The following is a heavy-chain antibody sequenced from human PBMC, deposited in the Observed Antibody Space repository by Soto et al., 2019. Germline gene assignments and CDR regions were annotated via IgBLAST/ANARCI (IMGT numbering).Heavy chain of an antibody. J-gene: IGHJ3*02. CDR1: GFTFSSYS. CDR2: ISSSSSYI. D-gene: IGHD6-19*01. Sequence: EVQLVESGGGLVKPGGSLRLSCAASGFTFSSYSMNWVRQAPGKGLEWVSSISSSSSYIYYADSVKGRFTISRDNAKNSLYLQMNSLRAEDTAVYYCASATRISSGWVGAFDIWGQGTMVTVSS. CDR3: ASATRISSGWVGAFDI. V-gene: IGHV3-21*01.